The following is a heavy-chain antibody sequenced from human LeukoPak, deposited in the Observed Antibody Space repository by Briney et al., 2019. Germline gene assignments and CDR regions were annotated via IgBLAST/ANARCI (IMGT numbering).Heavy chain of an antibody. D-gene: IGHD2-21*02. V-gene: IGHV3-9*03. Sequence: DRSLRLSCAASGFTFDDYAMHWVRQAPGKGLEWVSGISWNSGSIGYADSVKGRFTISRDNAKNSLYLQMNSLRAEDMALYYCAKDLCAVTAGCAFVIWGQGTMVTVSS. CDR1: GFTFDDYA. CDR2: ISWNSGSI. J-gene: IGHJ3*02. CDR3: AKDLCAVTAGCAFVI.